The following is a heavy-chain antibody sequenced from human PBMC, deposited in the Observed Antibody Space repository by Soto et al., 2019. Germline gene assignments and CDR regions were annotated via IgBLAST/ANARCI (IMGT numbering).Heavy chain of an antibody. V-gene: IGHV1-3*01. CDR1: GYTFTSYA. CDR2: INAGNGNT. Sequence: GASVKVSCKASGYTFTSYAMHWVRQAPGQRLEWMGWINAGNGNTKYSQKFQGRVTITRDTSASTAYMELSSLRSEDTAVYYCARVSSPGITPIHYGRNNWFDPWGQGTLVTVSS. D-gene: IGHD3-10*02. J-gene: IGHJ5*02. CDR3: ARVSSPGITPIHYGRNNWFDP.